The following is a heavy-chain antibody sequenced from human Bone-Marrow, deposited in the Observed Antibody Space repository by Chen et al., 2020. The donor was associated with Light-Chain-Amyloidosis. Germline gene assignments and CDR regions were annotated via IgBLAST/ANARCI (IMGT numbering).Heavy chain of an antibody. D-gene: IGHD2-15*01. CDR3: ARTPDATHYYYGMDV. V-gene: IGHV1-3*04. CDR1: GYSFTNYV. J-gene: IGHJ6*02. CDR2: INTANGYT. Sequence: QVQLVQSGAEVKKPGASVKVSCKASGYSFTNYVIHWVRQARGQRLEWMGWINTANGYTKYSQKFQGRVTINRDTSASTAYMEVSSLRFEDTAVYYCARTPDATHYYYGMDVWGQGTTVTVSS.